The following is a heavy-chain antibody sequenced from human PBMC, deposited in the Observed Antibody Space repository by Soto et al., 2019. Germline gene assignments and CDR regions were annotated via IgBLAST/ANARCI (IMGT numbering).Heavy chain of an antibody. Sequence: SETLSLTCAVYGGSFSGYYWSWIRQPPGKGLEWIGEINHSGSTNYNPSLKSRVTISVDTSKNQFSLKLSSVTAADTAVYYCARAHLSYCSSTSCYGTTVTSNWFDPWGQGPLVTVSS. J-gene: IGHJ5*02. V-gene: IGHV4-34*01. D-gene: IGHD2-2*01. CDR2: INHSGST. CDR1: GGSFSGYY. CDR3: ARAHLSYCSSTSCYGTTVTSNWFDP.